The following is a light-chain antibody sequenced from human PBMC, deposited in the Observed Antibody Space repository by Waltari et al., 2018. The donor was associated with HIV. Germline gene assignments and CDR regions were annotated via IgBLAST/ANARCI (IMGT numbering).Light chain of an antibody. V-gene: IGLV2-8*01. CDR3: SSYTGSNNLVV. CDR2: EVS. J-gene: IGLJ3*02. Sequence: QSALPQPPSASGSPGQSVTISCTGTNRDVGGYNYVSWYQQHPGKAPKLMIYEVSKRPSGVPDRFSGSKSGNTASLTVSGLQAEDEAEYYCSSYTGSNNLVVFGGGTKLTVL. CDR1: NRDVGGYNY.